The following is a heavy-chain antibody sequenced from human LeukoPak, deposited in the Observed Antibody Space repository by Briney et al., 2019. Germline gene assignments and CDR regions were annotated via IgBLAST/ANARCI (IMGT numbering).Heavy chain of an antibody. D-gene: IGHD4-11*01. CDR3: ARRLPYYYYYMDV. CDR1: GGSLSSYY. J-gene: IGHJ6*03. V-gene: IGHV4-59*01. CDR2: IYYSGST. Sequence: LETLSLTCTVSGGSLSSYYWSWIRQPPGKGLEWIGYIYYSGSTNYNPSLKRRFTISVDTSKTQFSLKLSSVTAADTAVYYCARRLPYYYYYMDVWGKGTTVTVSS.